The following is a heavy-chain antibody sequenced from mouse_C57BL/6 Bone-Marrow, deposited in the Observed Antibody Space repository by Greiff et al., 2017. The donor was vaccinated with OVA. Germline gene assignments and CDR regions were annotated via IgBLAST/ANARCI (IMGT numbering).Heavy chain of an antibody. CDR2: IYPRSGNT. CDR3: ARSVTAQDYFDY. J-gene: IGHJ2*01. CDR1: GYTFTSYG. D-gene: IGHD3-2*02. Sequence: VQLVESGAELARPGASVKLSCKASGYTFTSYGISWVKQRTGQGLEWIGEIYPRSGNTYYNEKFKGKATLTADKSSSTAYMELRSLTSEDSAVYFCARSVTAQDYFDYWGQGTTLTVSS. V-gene: IGHV1-81*01.